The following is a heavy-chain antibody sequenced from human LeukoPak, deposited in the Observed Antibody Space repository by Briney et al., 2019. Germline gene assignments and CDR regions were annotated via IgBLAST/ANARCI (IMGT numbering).Heavy chain of an antibody. CDR2: IYTSGST. V-gene: IGHV4-4*09. D-gene: IGHD4-23*01. CDR3: ARHVGNPFDL. Sequence: SETLSLTCTVFGGSISSYYWSWIRQPPGKGLEWIGYIYTSGSTNYNPSLKSRVTISVDTSKNQFSLKLSSVTAADTAVYYCARHVGNPFDLWGRGTLVTVSS. J-gene: IGHJ2*01. CDR1: GGSISSYY.